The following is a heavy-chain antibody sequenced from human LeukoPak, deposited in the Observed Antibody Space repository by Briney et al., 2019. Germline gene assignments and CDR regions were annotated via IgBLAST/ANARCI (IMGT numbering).Heavy chain of an antibody. D-gene: IGHD6-19*01. CDR3: ARETAVAGSFDY. J-gene: IGHJ4*02. V-gene: IGHV4-39*07. CDR1: GGSISSSSYY. Sequence: SETLSLTCTVSGGSISSSSYYWGWIRQPPGKGLEWIGSIYYSGSTYYNPSLKSRVTISVDTSKNQFSLKLSSVTVADTAVYYCARETAVAGSFDYWGQGTLVTVSS. CDR2: IYYSGST.